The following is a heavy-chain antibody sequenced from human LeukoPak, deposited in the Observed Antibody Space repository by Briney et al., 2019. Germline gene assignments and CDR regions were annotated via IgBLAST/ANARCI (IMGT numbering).Heavy chain of an antibody. CDR2: IYYSGST. Sequence: PSETLSLTCTGSGGSISSSSYYWGWIRQPPGKGLEWIGSIYYSGSTYYNPSLKSRVTISVDTSKNQFSLKLSSVTAADTAVYYCARQKIGNYFDYWGQGTLVTVSS. D-gene: IGHD1-14*01. CDR1: GGSISSSSYY. CDR3: ARQKIGNYFDY. J-gene: IGHJ4*02. V-gene: IGHV4-39*01.